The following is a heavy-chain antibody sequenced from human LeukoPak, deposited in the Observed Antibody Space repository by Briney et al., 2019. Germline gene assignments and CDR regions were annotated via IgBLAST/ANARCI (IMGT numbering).Heavy chain of an antibody. Sequence: GGSLRLSCAASGFTFSNYAMSWVRQAPGKGLEWVSAFSDSSGSTHYADSVKGRFTISRDNSKNTLYLQMNSLRAEDTAVYYCAREREETYGSGSYTFDHWGQGTLVTVSS. J-gene: IGHJ4*02. V-gene: IGHV3-23*01. D-gene: IGHD3-10*01. CDR2: FSDSSGST. CDR1: GFTFSNYA. CDR3: AREREETYGSGSYTFDH.